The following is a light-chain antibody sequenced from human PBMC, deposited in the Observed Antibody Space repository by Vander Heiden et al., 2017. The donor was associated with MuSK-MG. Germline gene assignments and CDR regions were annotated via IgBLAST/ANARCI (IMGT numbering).Light chain of an antibody. V-gene: IGLV3-19*01. CDR1: SLRNYY. J-gene: IGLJ2*01. Sequence: SSELTQDPAVSVALGQAVTSTFQGASLRNYYASWYKQKPGQAPVLVIYGKNNRPSGIPDRFSGSTSGNTASLTITGAQAEDEADYYCNSRDSGGNHGVFGGGTKLTVL. CDR3: NSRDSGGNHGV. CDR2: GKN.